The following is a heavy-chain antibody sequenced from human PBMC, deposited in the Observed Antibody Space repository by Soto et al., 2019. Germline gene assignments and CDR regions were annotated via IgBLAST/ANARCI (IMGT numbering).Heavy chain of an antibody. CDR2: TYYRSKWYN. Sequence: SQTLSLPCAIPGDSVSSNSAAWNWIRQSPSRGLEWLGRTYYRSKWYNDYAVSVKSRITINPDTSKNQFSLQLNSVTPEDTAVYYCARSSYDFWSGYYIMFDPWGQGTLVTVSS. CDR3: ARSSYDFWSGYYIMFDP. CDR1: GDSVSSNSAA. D-gene: IGHD3-3*01. V-gene: IGHV6-1*01. J-gene: IGHJ5*02.